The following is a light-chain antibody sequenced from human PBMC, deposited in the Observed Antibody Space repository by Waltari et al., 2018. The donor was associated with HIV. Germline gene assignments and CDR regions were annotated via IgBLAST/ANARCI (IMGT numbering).Light chain of an antibody. V-gene: IGKV1-9*01. CDR1: QCISTY. CDR2: AAS. CDR3: QQLNSYTQIT. J-gene: IGKJ4*01. Sequence: DIQLTQSPSFLSASVGVRVPITCRASQCISTYLAWYQQKPGKAPKLLIYAASTLQSGVPSRFSSSGSGTEFTLTIGGLQPEDFATYYCQQLNSYTQITFGGGTKVEIK.